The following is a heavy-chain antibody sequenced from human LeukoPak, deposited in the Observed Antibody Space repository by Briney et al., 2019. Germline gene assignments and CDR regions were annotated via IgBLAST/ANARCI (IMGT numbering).Heavy chain of an antibody. CDR1: GFNFRDHW. D-gene: IGHD6-19*01. CDR2: IKTDGSET. Sequence: PGGSLRLSCAVSGFNFRDHWMDWVRQAPGKRLEWVGHIKTDGSETYYVDSLKGRFSISRDNTNNALYLQMNSLRVEDTAVYYCAKNNGWFHLAQWGQGTLVTVSS. V-gene: IGHV3-7*03. J-gene: IGHJ4*02. CDR3: AKNNGWFHLAQ.